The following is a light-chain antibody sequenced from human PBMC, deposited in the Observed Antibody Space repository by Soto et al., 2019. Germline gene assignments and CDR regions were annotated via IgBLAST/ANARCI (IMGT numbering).Light chain of an antibody. CDR2: DVS. Sequence: QSALTQPASASGSPGQSITISCTGTSSDVGGYNYVSWYQQHPGKAPKLMIYDVSNRPSGVSNRFSGSKSGNTATLTLSGLQAEDEADYYCSSYTSSSTLFGGGTKLTVL. CDR3: SSYTSSSTL. J-gene: IGLJ2*01. V-gene: IGLV2-14*01. CDR1: SSDVGGYNY.